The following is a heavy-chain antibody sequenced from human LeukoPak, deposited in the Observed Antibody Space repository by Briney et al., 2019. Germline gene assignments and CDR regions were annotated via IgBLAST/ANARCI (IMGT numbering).Heavy chain of an antibody. D-gene: IGHD2-2*01. CDR1: GYTFTGYY. J-gene: IGHJ4*02. V-gene: IGHV1-2*02. Sequence: SVKLSCKASGYTFTGYYMHWVRRAPGQGLEWMGWINPNSGGTNYAQKFQGRVTMTRDTSISTAYMELSRLRSDDTAVYYCARDKPRGPYCSSTSCPYYFDYWGPGSLGTVSS. CDR3: ARDKPRGPYCSSTSCPYYFDY. CDR2: INPNSGGT.